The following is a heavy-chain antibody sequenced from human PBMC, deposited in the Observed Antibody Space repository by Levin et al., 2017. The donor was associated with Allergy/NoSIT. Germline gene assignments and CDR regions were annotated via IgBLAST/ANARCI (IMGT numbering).Heavy chain of an antibody. CDR1: GDSISNYW. V-gene: IGHV3-7*04. CDR3: AGGAGWLVEY. CDR2: IKQDGSEK. J-gene: IGHJ4*02. D-gene: IGHD6-19*01. Sequence: GESLKISCAASGDSISNYWMTWVRQAPGKGLEWVANIKQDGSEKYYVASVKGRFTITRDNAKNSVDLQMSGLSAEDTGVYYCAGGAGWLVEYWGQGALVTVSS.